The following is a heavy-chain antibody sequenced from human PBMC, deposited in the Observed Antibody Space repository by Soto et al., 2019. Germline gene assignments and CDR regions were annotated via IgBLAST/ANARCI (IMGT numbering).Heavy chain of an antibody. V-gene: IGHV4-61*08. J-gene: IGHJ3*02. Sequence: PWETLSLTCRVSGGSVGTGAYYWSWIRQPPGKGLEWIGYTLYSGSPNYNPSLQSLQSRVTISVDTSRNQFSLRLTSVTAADTALYYCARHDYYHRTFDIWGQGTLVTVSS. D-gene: IGHD3-9*01. CDR1: GGSVGTGAYY. CDR3: ARHDYYHRTFDI. CDR2: TLYSGSP.